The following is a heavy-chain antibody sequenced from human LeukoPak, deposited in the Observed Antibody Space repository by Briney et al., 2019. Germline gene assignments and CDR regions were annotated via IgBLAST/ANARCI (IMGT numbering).Heavy chain of an antibody. Sequence: SETLSLTCTVSGGSISSSSYYWGWIRQPPGKGPEWIGSIYYSGSTYYNPSLKSRVTISVDTSKNQFSLKLSSVTAADTAVYYCAREAVAGRAYYWGQGTLVTVSS. CDR1: GGSISSSSYY. J-gene: IGHJ4*02. D-gene: IGHD6-19*01. CDR3: AREAVAGRAYY. CDR2: IYYSGST. V-gene: IGHV4-39*02.